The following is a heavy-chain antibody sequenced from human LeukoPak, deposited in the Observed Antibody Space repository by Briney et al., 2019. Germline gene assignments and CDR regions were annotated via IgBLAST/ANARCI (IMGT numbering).Heavy chain of an antibody. Sequence: ASVKVSCKASGYTFTSYGITWVRQAPGQGLEWMGWISGYNGNTNYAQKFQGRVTMTTDTSTSTVYMELRSLRSDDTAVYYCAGTVAAAGTYNWFDPWGQGTLVTVSS. CDR2: ISGYNGNT. CDR3: AGTVAAAGTYNWFDP. D-gene: IGHD6-13*01. V-gene: IGHV1-18*01. J-gene: IGHJ5*02. CDR1: GYTFTSYG.